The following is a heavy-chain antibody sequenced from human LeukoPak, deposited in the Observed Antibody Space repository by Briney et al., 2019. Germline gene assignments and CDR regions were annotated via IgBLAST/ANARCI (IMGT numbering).Heavy chain of an antibody. V-gene: IGHV3-23*01. CDR1: GFTFSNFQ. D-gene: IGHD3-16*01. CDR3: AKDSRARGYYFDY. J-gene: IGHJ4*02. CDR2: ISGSGGST. Sequence: GSLRLSCAASGFTFSNFQMHWVRQAPGKGLEWVSAISGSGGSTYYADSVKGRFTISRDNSKNTLYLQMNSLRAEDTAVYYCAKDSRARGYYFDYWGQGTLVTVSS.